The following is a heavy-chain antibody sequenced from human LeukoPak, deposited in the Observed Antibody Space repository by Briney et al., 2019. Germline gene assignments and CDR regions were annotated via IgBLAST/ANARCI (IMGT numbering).Heavy chain of an antibody. D-gene: IGHD4-17*01. V-gene: IGHV4-4*07. Sequence: SETLSLTCTVSGGSMSNYYWGWIRQPAEKGLEWIGRLRSTGSTNYNPSLKSRVTMSLDTSKKQFSLKLTSVTAADTAMYFCARSDYGSDASYDAFDLWGQGTVATISS. J-gene: IGHJ3*01. CDR2: LRSTGST. CDR3: ARSDYGSDASYDAFDL. CDR1: GGSMSNYY.